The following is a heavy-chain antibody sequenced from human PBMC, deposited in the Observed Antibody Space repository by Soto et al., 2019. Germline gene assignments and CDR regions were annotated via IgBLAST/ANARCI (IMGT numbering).Heavy chain of an antibody. CDR1: GGTFSSYA. V-gene: IGHV1-69*13. Sequence: SVKVSCKASGGTFSSYAISWVRQAPGQGLEWMGGIIPIFGTANYAQKFQGRVTITADESTSTAYMELSSLRSEDTAVYYCAGDPNDADAFDIWGQGTMVTVSS. CDR3: AGDPNDADAFDI. J-gene: IGHJ3*02. CDR2: IIPIFGTA.